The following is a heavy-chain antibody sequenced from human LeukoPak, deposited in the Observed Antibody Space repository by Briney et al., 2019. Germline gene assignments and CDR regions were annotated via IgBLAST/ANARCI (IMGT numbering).Heavy chain of an antibody. V-gene: IGHV3-21*01. CDR2: ISSSSSYI. D-gene: IGHD2-21*02. CDR1: GFTFSSYS. CDR3: ASVVVTAPDY. Sequence: GGSLRLSCAASGFTFSSYSMNWVRQAPGKGLEWVSSISSSSSYIYYADSVKGRFTISRDDAKNSLYLQMNSLRAEDTAVYYCASVVVTAPDYWGQGTLVTVSS. J-gene: IGHJ4*02.